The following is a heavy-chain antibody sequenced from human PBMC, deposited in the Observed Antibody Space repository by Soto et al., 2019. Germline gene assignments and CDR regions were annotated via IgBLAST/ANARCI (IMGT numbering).Heavy chain of an antibody. Sequence: SETLSLTCTVSGGSISSYYWSWIRQPPGKGLEWIGYIYYSGSTNYNPSLKSRVTISVDTSKNQFSLKLSSVTAADTAVYYCASGYSGYDSKYYYYYMDVWGKGTTVTVSS. CDR3: ASGYSGYDSKYYYYYMDV. V-gene: IGHV4-59*08. J-gene: IGHJ6*03. D-gene: IGHD5-12*01. CDR1: GGSISSYY. CDR2: IYYSGST.